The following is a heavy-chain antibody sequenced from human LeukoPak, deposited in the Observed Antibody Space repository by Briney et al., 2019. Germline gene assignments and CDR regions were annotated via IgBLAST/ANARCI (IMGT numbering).Heavy chain of an antibody. J-gene: IGHJ5*02. CDR3: ASNPKTRGPNWFDP. D-gene: IGHD4-11*01. CDR2: ISSSSSTI. V-gene: IGHV3-48*01. CDR1: GFTFSSYS. Sequence: PGGSLRLSCAASGFTFSSYSMNWVCQAPGKGLEWVSYISSSSSTIYYADSVKGRFTISRDNAKNSLYLQMNRLRAEDTAVYYCASNPKTRGPNWFDPWGQGTLVTVSS.